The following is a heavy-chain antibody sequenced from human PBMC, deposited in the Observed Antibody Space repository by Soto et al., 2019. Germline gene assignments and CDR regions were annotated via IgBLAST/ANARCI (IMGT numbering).Heavy chain of an antibody. J-gene: IGHJ4*02. CDR3: ARDRGRIDY. Sequence: EVQLVESGGDLVQPGGSLRLSCAASAFTFSNSWMSWVRQAPGKGLEWVANIKNDGSEKYYVDSVKGRFTISRDNAKNSLYLQMNSLRADDTAVDYCARDRGRIDYWGQGTLVTVSS. V-gene: IGHV3-7*05. CDR2: IKNDGSEK. CDR1: AFTFSNSW.